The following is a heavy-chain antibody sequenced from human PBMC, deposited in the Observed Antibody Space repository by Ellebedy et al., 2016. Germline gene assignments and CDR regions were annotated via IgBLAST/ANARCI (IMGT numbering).Heavy chain of an antibody. D-gene: IGHD1-26*01. Sequence: ASVKVSXKASGYSFTSYGISWVRQAPGQGLEWMGWINPNSGGTNYAQKFQGRVTMTRDTSISTAYMELSRLRSDDTAVYYCARDSSMYSGSYLKFDPWGQGTLVTVSS. J-gene: IGHJ5*02. CDR1: GYSFTSYG. CDR2: INPNSGGT. V-gene: IGHV1-2*02. CDR3: ARDSSMYSGSYLKFDP.